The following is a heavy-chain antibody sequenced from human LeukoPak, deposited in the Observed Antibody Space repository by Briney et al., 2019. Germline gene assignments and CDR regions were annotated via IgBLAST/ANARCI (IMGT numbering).Heavy chain of an antibody. CDR1: GFTFSSYA. D-gene: IGHD6-19*01. Sequence: GGSLRLSCAASGFTFSSYAMSWVRQAPGKGLEWVSDISGGGGNTNYADSVKGRFTISRDNSKDTLYLQMNSLRAEDTAVYYCARGSTAVADFDYWGQGTLVTVSS. V-gene: IGHV3-23*01. CDR2: ISGGGGNT. CDR3: ARGSTAVADFDY. J-gene: IGHJ4*02.